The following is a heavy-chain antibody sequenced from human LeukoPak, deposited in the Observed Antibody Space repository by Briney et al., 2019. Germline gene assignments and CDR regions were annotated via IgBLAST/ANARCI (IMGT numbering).Heavy chain of an antibody. CDR3: AKGLGIAAAGSSFDY. D-gene: IGHD6-13*01. Sequence: GGSLRLSCAASGFTFSCYAMSWVRQAPGKGLEWVSAISGSGGSIYYADSVKGRFTISRDNSKNTLYLQMNSLRAEDTAVYYCAKGLGIAAAGSSFDYWGQGTLVTVSS. V-gene: IGHV3-23*01. CDR1: GFTFSCYA. CDR2: ISGSGGSI. J-gene: IGHJ4*02.